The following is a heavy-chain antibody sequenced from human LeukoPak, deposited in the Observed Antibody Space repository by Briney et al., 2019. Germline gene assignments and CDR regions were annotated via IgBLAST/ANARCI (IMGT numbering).Heavy chain of an antibody. D-gene: IGHD2-2*01. J-gene: IGHJ4*02. CDR1: GFTFSSYS. V-gene: IGHV3-21*01. Sequence: PGGSLRLSCAASGFTFSSYSMNWVRQAPGKGLEWVSSLSSSSSYIYYADSVKGRFTISRDSAKNSLYLQMNSLRAEDTAVYYCARVWCSSTSCQYDDYWGQGTLVTLSS. CDR3: ARVWCSSTSCQYDDY. CDR2: LSSSSSYI.